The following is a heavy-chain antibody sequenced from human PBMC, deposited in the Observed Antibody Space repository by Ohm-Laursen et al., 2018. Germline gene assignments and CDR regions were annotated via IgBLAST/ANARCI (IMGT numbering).Heavy chain of an antibody. J-gene: IGHJ4*02. CDR2: IYYSGST. D-gene: IGHD3-3*01. CDR3: ARGVTTYDFWSGPTYYFDY. V-gene: IGHV4-31*03. CDR1: GGSISSGGYY. Sequence: TLSLTCTVSGGSISSGGYYWSWIRQHPGKGLEWIGYIYYSGSTYYNPSLKSRVTISVDTSKNQFSLKLSSVTAADTAVYYCARGVTTYDFWSGPTYYFDYWGQGTLVTVSS.